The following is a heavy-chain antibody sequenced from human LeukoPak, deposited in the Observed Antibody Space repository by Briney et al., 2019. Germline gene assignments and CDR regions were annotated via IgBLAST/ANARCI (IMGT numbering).Heavy chain of an antibody. D-gene: IGHD3-10*01. CDR2: IIPIFGTA. CDR3: ARALGGYYGSGSYYNVNYYGMGV. CDR1: GGTFSSYA. J-gene: IGHJ6*04. V-gene: IGHV1-69*13. Sequence: SVKVSCKASGGTFSSYAISWVRQAPGQGLEWMGGIIPIFGTANYAQKFQGRVTITADESTSTAYMELSSLRSEDTAVYYCARALGGYYGSGSYYNVNYYGMGVWGKGTTVTVSS.